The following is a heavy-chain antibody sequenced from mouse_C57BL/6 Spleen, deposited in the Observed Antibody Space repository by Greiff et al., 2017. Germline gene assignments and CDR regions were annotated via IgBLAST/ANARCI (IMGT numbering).Heavy chain of an antibody. CDR2: ISSGGDYI. CDR3: TLDSSGYVPMDY. J-gene: IGHJ4*01. D-gene: IGHD3-2*02. Sequence: EVHLVESGEGLVKPGGSLKLSCAASGFTFSSYAMSWVRQTPEKRLEWVAYISSGGDYIYYADTVKGRFTISRDNARNTLYLQMSSLKSEDTAMYYCTLDSSGYVPMDYWGQGTSVTVSS. V-gene: IGHV5-9-1*02. CDR1: GFTFSSYA.